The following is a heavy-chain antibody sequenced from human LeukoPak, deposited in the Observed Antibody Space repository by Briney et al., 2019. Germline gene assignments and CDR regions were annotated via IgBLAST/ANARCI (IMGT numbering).Heavy chain of an antibody. CDR2: VSGADGTT. CDR1: GFTVSSNY. J-gene: IGHJ4*02. D-gene: IGHD5-24*01. CDR3: ARGRWLSYYFDY. Sequence: GGSLRLSCAASGFTVSSNYMSWVRQAPGKGLEWVSGVSGADGTTYYADSVKGRFTISRDNAKNTLYLQMNSLRAEDTAVYYCARGRWLSYYFDYWGQGTLVTVSS. V-gene: IGHV3-53*01.